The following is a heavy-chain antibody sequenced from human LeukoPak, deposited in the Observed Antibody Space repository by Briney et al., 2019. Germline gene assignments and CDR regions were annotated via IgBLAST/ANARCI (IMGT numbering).Heavy chain of an antibody. Sequence: QPGGSLRLSCAASGFTISSYWMSWVRQAPGKGLEWVANIKQDGSEIYYVDSVKGRFTISRDNAKNSVYLQMNSLRAGDTAVYYCARGKMLYDILTGYSHWTFDIWGQGTMVTVSS. D-gene: IGHD3-9*01. V-gene: IGHV3-7*01. CDR2: IKQDGSEI. CDR3: ARGKMLYDILTGYSHWTFDI. CDR1: GFTISSYW. J-gene: IGHJ3*02.